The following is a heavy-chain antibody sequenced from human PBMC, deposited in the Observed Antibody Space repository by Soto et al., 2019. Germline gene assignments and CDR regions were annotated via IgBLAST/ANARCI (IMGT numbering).Heavy chain of an antibody. CDR3: AKDKGYGDYEDAFDI. J-gene: IGHJ3*02. CDR1: GFTFSRYG. Sequence: GGSLRLSCAASGFTFSRYGMHWVRQAPGKGLEWVAVISYDGSNKYYADSVKGRFTISRDNSKNTLYLQMNSLRAEDTAVYYCAKDKGYGDYEDAFDIWGQGTMVTVSS. CDR2: ISYDGSNK. V-gene: IGHV3-30*18. D-gene: IGHD4-17*01.